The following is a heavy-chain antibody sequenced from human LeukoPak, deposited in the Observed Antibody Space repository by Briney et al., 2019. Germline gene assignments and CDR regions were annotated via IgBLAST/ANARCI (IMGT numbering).Heavy chain of an antibody. CDR1: EFSVGSSY. CDR2: IYSGGST. CDR3: AKDSSMVDYYYYYMDV. D-gene: IGHD2-8*01. J-gene: IGHJ6*03. V-gene: IGHV3-66*01. Sequence: GGSLRLSCAASEFSVGSSYMTWVRQAPGKGMEWVSLIYSGGSTYYADSVKGRFTISRDDSKNTLYLQMNSLRAEDTAVYYCAKDSSMVDYYYYYMDVWGKGTTVTVSS.